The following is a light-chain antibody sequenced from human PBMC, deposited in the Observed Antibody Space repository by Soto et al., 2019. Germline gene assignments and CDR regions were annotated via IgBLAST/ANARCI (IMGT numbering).Light chain of an antibody. CDR1: QNVDTW. J-gene: IGKJ2*01. CDR3: QQYNSYTT. V-gene: IGKV1-5*01. Sequence: DLRMTQSPSTLSASVGDRVTITCRASQNVDTWLAWYQQKPGKAPKVLIYDASSLESGVPSRFSGSGSGTEFTLTISSLQPDDFATYYCQQYNSYTTFGQGTKVDIK. CDR2: DAS.